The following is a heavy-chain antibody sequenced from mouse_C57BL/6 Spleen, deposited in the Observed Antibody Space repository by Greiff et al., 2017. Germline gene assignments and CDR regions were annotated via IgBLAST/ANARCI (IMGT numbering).Heavy chain of an antibody. J-gene: IGHJ2*01. CDR1: GYTFTSYW. CDR3: ARVYDYDFDY. V-gene: IGHV1-69*01. D-gene: IGHD2-4*01. CDR2: IDPSDSYT. Sequence: QVQLQQPGAALVMPGASVKLSCKASGYTFTSYWMHWVKQRPGQGLEWIGEIDPSDSYTNYNQKFKGKSTLTVDKSSSTAYMQLSSLTSEDSAVYYCARVYDYDFDYWGQGTTLTVSS.